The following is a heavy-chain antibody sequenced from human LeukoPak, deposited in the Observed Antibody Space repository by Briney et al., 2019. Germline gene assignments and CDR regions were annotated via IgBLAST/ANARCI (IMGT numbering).Heavy chain of an antibody. V-gene: IGHV1-69*05. J-gene: IGHJ5*02. D-gene: IGHD6-6*01. Sequence: NYAHKFQGRATITTDEPTTTAYMELSSLRSEDTAMYYCARALSWSITALNDWFDPWGQGTLVTVSS. CDR3: ARALSWSITALNDWFDP.